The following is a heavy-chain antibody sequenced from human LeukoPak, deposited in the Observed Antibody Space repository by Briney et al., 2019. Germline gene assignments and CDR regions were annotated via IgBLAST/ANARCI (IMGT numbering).Heavy chain of an antibody. Sequence: GGSLRLSCAASGFTFSSYGMSWVRQAPGKGLEWVSGTSGSGGSTYYADSVKGRFTISRDNSKNTLYLRINTLRAEDTAVYYCAKEDYVRRAGLDYWGQGTLVTVSS. CDR2: TSGSGGST. CDR3: AKEDYVRRAGLDY. D-gene: IGHD4-17*01. V-gene: IGHV3-23*01. CDR1: GFTFSSYG. J-gene: IGHJ4*02.